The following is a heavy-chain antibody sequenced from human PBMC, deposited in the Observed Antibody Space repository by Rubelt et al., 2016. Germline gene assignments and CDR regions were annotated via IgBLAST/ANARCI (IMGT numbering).Heavy chain of an antibody. J-gene: IGHJ5*01. CDR1: GFSFSSYA. Sequence: EVQLLESGGGLVQPWVPLRLSCAASGFSFSSYAMSWVRQAPGQGLECVSSISSGAASIYYADSVKGRFTLSRDNSKNSVSRQINDLRAEATAVYYCVKGGISSWFDSWGQGTLVSVS. CDR3: VKGGISSWFDS. D-gene: IGHD6-13*01. V-gene: IGHV3-23*01. CDR2: ISSGAASI.